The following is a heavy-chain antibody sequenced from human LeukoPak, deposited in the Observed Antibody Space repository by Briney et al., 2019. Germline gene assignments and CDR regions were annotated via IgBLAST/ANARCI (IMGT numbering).Heavy chain of an antibody. J-gene: IGHJ4*02. V-gene: IGHV4-39*01. CDR3: ARHGYCSGGNCYFDY. CDR2: IYYSGNT. D-gene: IGHD2-15*01. Sequence: KPSETLSPTCPVSRGSISSSSYYWGWIRQPPGKGLEWIGSIYYSGNTYYNPSLKSRATISVDTSKNQFSLKLSSVTAADTAVYYCARHGYCSGGNCYFDYWGQGTLVTVSS. CDR1: RGSISSSSYY.